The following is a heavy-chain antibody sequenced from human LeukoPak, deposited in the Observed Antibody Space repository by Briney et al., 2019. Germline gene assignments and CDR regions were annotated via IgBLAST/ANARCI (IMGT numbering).Heavy chain of an antibody. CDR3: AKDSGGSGSFAL. CDR2: ISYDGSNK. D-gene: IGHD1-26*01. V-gene: IGHV3-30*18. J-gene: IGHJ4*02. CDR1: GFTFSSYG. Sequence: GGSLRLSCAASGFTFSSYGMHWVRQAPGKGLEWVAVISYDGSNKYYADSVKGRFTISRDNSKNTLYLQMNSLRAEDTAVYYCAKDSGGSGSFALGGQGTLVTVSS.